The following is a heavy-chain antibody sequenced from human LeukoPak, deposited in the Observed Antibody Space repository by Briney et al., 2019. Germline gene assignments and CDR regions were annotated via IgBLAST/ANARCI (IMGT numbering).Heavy chain of an antibody. V-gene: IGHV3-66*01. D-gene: IGHD3-9*01. Sequence: PGGSLRLSCAASGFTFSSHHMSWVRQAPGKGLEWVSVTYSGGTTSYADFVKDRFSSYRDTSKNTLDLQMNSLRAEDTAVYYCARVLGSPSYFDVWGQGTLVTVSS. J-gene: IGHJ1*01. CDR3: ARVLGSPSYFDV. CDR2: TYSGGTT. CDR1: GFTFSSHH.